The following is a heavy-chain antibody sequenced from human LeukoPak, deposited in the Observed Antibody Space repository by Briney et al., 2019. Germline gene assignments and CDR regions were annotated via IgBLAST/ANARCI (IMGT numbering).Heavy chain of an antibody. J-gene: IGHJ4*02. CDR2: IKQDGSKK. CDR1: GFTFSSYW. D-gene: IGHD3-10*01. V-gene: IGHV3-7*01. Sequence: GGSLRLSCAASGFTFSSYWMSWVRQAPGKGLEWVANIKQDGSKKYYVDSVKGRFTISRDNAKNSLYLQMNSLRAEDTAVYYCAKTMVRGVIIPPNYFDYWGQGTLVTVSS. CDR3: AKTMVRGVIIPPNYFDY.